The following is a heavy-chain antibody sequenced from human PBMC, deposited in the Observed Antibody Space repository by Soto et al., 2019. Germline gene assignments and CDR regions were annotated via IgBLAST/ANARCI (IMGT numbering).Heavy chain of an antibody. V-gene: IGHV5-10-1*01. CDR1: GYSFTSYW. D-gene: IGHD6-19*01. J-gene: IGHJ6*02. Sequence: AGEPLKISCKGSGYSFTSYWISWVRQMPGKGLEWMGRIDPSDSYTNYSPSFQGHVTISADKSISTAYLQWSSLKASDTAMYYCASPQIHSSGWYYYYGMDVWGQGTTVTVSS. CDR3: ASPQIHSSGWYYYYGMDV. CDR2: IDPSDSYT.